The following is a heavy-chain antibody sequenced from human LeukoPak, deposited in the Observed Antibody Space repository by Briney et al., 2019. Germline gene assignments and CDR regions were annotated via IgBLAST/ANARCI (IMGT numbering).Heavy chain of an antibody. D-gene: IGHD2-2*01. CDR2: INPSGGST. CDR3: ARRYCSSTSCYDNDFDY. Sequence: ASVKVSCKASGYTFTSYYMHWVRQAPGQGLEWMGIINPSGGSTSYAQKFQGRVTMTRDTSTSTVYMELSSLRSEDTAVYYCARRYCSSTSCYDNDFDYWGRGTLVTVSS. CDR1: GYTFTSYY. V-gene: IGHV1-46*03. J-gene: IGHJ4*02.